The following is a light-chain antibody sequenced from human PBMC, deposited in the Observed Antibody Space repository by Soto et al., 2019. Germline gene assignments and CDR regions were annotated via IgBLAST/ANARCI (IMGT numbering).Light chain of an antibody. Sequence: EIVMTRSPATLSVSPGERATLSCRASQSVSSNLAWYQQKPGQAPRLLIYGASTRATGIPARFSGSGSGTEFTLTISSLQSEDFAFYYCQQYNNWPPWTFGQGTKLEI. CDR1: QSVSSN. V-gene: IGKV3-15*01. CDR2: GAS. J-gene: IGKJ2*02. CDR3: QQYNNWPPWT.